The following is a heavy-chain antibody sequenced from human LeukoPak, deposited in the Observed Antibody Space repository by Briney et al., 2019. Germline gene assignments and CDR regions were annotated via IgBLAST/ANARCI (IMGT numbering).Heavy chain of an antibody. D-gene: IGHD3-3*01. CDR3: ATGPYFWSGPDY. Sequence: GGSLRLSCAASGFTFSNYDMHWVRQVTGKGLEWVSAIGTAGKTYYPDSVKGRFTISRENAKNSLYLQMSSLRAGDTAVYYCATGPYFWSGPDYWGQGTLVTVSS. CDR1: GFTFSNYD. V-gene: IGHV3-13*01. CDR2: IGTAGKT. J-gene: IGHJ4*02.